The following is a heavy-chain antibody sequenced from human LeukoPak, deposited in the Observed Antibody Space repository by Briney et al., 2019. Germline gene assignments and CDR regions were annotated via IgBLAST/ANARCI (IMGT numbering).Heavy chain of an antibody. D-gene: IGHD1-1*01. Sequence: GGSLRLSCAASGFTFSSYAMTWVRQAPGRGLEWVSAITGSGGSTYYADSVKGRFTISRDNSKNTLYLQMNSLRVEDTAVYYCAKGYGTTGTASSNWFDPWGQGTLVTVSS. CDR2: ITGSGGST. J-gene: IGHJ5*02. CDR3: AKGYGTTGTASSNWFDP. V-gene: IGHV3-23*01. CDR1: GFTFSSYA.